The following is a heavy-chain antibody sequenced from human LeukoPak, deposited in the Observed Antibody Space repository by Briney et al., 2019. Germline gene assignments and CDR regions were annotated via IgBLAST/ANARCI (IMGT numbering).Heavy chain of an antibody. Sequence: GGSLRLSCAASGFAFSSYGMHWVRQAPGKGLEWVAVISYDGSNKYYADSVKGRFTISRDNSKNTLYLQMNSLRTEDTAVYYCARAGSSGFYGSGSSNFDFWGQGTLVTVSS. CDR3: ARAGSSGFYGSGSSNFDF. CDR1: GFAFSSYG. CDR2: ISYDGSNK. J-gene: IGHJ4*02. V-gene: IGHV3-30*03. D-gene: IGHD3-10*01.